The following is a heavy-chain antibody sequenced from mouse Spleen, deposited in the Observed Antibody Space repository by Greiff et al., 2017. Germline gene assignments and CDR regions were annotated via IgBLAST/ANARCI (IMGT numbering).Heavy chain of an antibody. D-gene: IGHD2-2*01. CDR2: IYPGDGDT. J-gene: IGHJ4*01. CDR3: ARYDGYGYAMDY. CDR1: GYAFSSSW. Sequence: VQLQQSGPELVKPGASVKISCKASGYAFSSSWMNWVKQRPGKGLEWIGRIYPGDGDTNYNGKFKGKATLTADKSSSTAYMQLSSLTSEDSAVYFCARYDGYGYAMDYWGQGTSVTVSS. V-gene: IGHV1-82*01.